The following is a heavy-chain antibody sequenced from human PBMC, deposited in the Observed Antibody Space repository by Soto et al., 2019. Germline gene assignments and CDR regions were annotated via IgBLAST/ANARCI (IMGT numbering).Heavy chain of an antibody. CDR3: ARTGPYGDLDY. D-gene: IGHD4-17*01. CDR1: GFTFSSYA. Sequence: EVQLLESGGGLVPPGGSLRLSCAASGFTFSSYAMNWVRQAPGKGLEWVSRITTNGGAIYYADSVEGRFTIYRDNSNNMLYLQLNCLGDRDTVLYYCARTGPYGDLDYWGQGTLITVSS. V-gene: IGHV3-23*01. J-gene: IGHJ4*02. CDR2: ITTNGGAI.